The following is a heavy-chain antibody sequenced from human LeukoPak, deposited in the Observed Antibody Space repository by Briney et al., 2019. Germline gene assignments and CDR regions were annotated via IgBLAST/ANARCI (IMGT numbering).Heavy chain of an antibody. CDR3: AKGRLGVPGKTAINWFDP. CDR1: GFTFSSYG. V-gene: IGHV3-23*01. CDR2: ISGSGGST. J-gene: IGHJ5*02. Sequence: GSLRLSCAASGFTFSSYGMSWVRQAPGKGLEWVSAISGSGGSTYYADSVKGRFTISRDNSKNTLYLQMDSLRAEDTAVYYCAKGRLGVPGKTAINWFDPWGQGTLVTVSS.